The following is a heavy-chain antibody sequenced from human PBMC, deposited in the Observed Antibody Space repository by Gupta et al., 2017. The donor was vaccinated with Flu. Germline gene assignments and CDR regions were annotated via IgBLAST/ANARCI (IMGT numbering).Heavy chain of an antibody. J-gene: IGHJ3*02. D-gene: IGHD4-17*01. V-gene: IGHV3-33*01. CDR1: GSIVSNYG. Sequence: EQLVESGGGVVQPGRSLRLSCAASGSIVSNYGLHWVRLAPRKGLEWVAVIWNDGSNRDYVDSVKGRFTISRDSSKNTLYLQMDSLRAEDTAMYYCARSNYGDYSGHDAFDIWGQGTMVTVSS. CDR2: IWNDGSNR. CDR3: ARSNYGDYSGHDAFDI.